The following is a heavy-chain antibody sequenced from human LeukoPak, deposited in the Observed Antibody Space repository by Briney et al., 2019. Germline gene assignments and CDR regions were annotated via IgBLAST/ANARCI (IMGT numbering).Heavy chain of an antibody. Sequence: GGPLRLSCTPSGFTFSIYEMNGFRKPPGKGREGVSYISSSGSTIYYADSVKGRFTISRDNAKNSLYLQMNSLRAEDTAVYYCAELGITMIGGVWGKGTTVTISS. CDR3: AELGITMIGGV. CDR1: GFTFSIYE. J-gene: IGHJ6*04. CDR2: ISSSGSTI. D-gene: IGHD3-10*02. V-gene: IGHV3-48*03.